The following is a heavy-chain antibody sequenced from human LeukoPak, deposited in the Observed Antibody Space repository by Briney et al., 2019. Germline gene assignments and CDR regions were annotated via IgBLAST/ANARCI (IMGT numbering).Heavy chain of an antibody. CDR2: INPYGGST. Sequence: GASVKVSCKASGYTFSSHYMHWVRQAPGQGLEWMGIINPYGGSTNYAQKFQGRVTMTTDMSTTTVYMELSSLRFDDTAVYYCATRGIGPDIILSNYYYMDVWGKGTTVTISS. CDR3: ATRGIGPDIILSNYYYMDV. J-gene: IGHJ6*03. D-gene: IGHD3-10*01. CDR1: GYTFSSHY. V-gene: IGHV1-46*01.